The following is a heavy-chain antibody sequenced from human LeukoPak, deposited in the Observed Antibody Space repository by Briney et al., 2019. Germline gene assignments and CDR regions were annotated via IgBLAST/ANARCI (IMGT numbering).Heavy chain of an antibody. CDR3: ARGAGYTGNYAGILDY. Sequence: GASVKVSCKASGYSFTGQYIHWVRQVPGQGLEWMGRMNPNSGGTNSAQKFQGRVTMTRVTSINTSYMELSRLKSDDTAVYYCARGAGYTGNYAGILDYWGQGTLVTVSS. D-gene: IGHD1-1*01. CDR1: GYSFTGQY. J-gene: IGHJ4*02. V-gene: IGHV1-2*06. CDR2: MNPNSGGT.